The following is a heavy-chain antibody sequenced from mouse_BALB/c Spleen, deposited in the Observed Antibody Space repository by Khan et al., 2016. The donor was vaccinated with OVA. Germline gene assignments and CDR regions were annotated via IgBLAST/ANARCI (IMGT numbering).Heavy chain of an antibody. CDR2: ISDGGSYT. CDR3: ARAGYGGFAY. J-gene: IGHJ3*01. D-gene: IGHD1-1*02. Sequence: EVELVESGGGLVKPGGSLKLSCAASEFTFSDYYMYWVRQTPEKRLEWVATISDGGSYTYYPDSVKGRFTNSRDNAKHNLYLQMSRLKSEDTAMYYCARAGYGGFAYWGQGTLVTVSA. V-gene: IGHV5-4*02. CDR1: EFTFSDYY.